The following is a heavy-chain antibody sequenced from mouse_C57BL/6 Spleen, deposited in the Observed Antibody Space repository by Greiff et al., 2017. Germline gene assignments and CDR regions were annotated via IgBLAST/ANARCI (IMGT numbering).Heavy chain of an antibody. CDR1: GYAFSSSW. CDR3: AIYYDYVYFDY. D-gene: IGHD2-4*01. CDR2: IYPGDGDT. J-gene: IGHJ2*01. V-gene: IGHV1-82*01. Sequence: QVQLKESGPELVKPGASVKISCKASGYAFSSSWMNWVKQRPGKGLEWIGRIYPGDGDTNYNGKFKGKATLTADKSSSTAYMQLSSLTSEDSAVYFCAIYYDYVYFDYWGQGTTLTVSS.